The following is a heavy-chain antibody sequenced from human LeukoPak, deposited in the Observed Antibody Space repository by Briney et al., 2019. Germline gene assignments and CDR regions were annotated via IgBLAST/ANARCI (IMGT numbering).Heavy chain of an antibody. CDR2: INAGNGNT. D-gene: IGHD2-2*01. J-gene: IGHJ5*02. Sequence: ASVKVSCKASGYTFTSYAMHWVRQAPGQRLEWMGWINAGNGNTKYSQKFQGRVTITRDTSASTAYMELSSLRSEDTAVYYCARAIVVVPAAMAGLYNWFDPWGQGTLVTVSS. CDR1: GYTFTSYA. V-gene: IGHV1-3*01. CDR3: ARAIVVVPAAMAGLYNWFDP.